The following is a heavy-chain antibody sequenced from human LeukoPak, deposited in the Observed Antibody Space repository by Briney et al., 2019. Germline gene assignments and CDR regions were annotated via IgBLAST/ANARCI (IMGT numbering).Heavy chain of an antibody. J-gene: IGHJ4*02. D-gene: IGHD3-22*01. CDR3: ARTGPWVRLFRY. Sequence: SETLSLTCAVYGGSFSGYYWGWIRQPPGKGLEWIGEINHSGSTNYNPSLKSRVTISVDTSKNQFSLKLSSVTAADTAVYYCARTGPWVRLFRYWGQGTLVTVSS. V-gene: IGHV4-34*01. CDR2: INHSGST. CDR1: GGSFSGYY.